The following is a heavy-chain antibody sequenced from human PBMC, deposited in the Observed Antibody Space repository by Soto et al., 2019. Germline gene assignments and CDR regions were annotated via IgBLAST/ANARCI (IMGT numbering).Heavy chain of an antibody. Sequence: LETPCPTRTGSGGARNNYHWGLIPQPPGKGMEWIGYIYYSGSTNYNPSLKSRVTISVDTSKNQFSLKLSSVTAADTAVYYCARHYDILTGYYIPYYFDYWGQGTMVTVSS. CDR3: ARHYDILTGYYIPYYFDY. CDR1: GGARNNYH. D-gene: IGHD3-9*01. CDR2: IYYSGST. J-gene: IGHJ4*03. V-gene: IGHV4-59*08.